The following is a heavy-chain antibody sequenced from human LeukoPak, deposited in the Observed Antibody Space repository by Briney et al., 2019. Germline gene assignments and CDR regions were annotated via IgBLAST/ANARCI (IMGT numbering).Heavy chain of an antibody. J-gene: IGHJ4*02. D-gene: IGHD3-9*01. Sequence: SETLSLTCTASGGSISSGGYYWSWIRQHPGKGLEWIGYIYYSGSTYYNPSLKSRVTISVDTSKNQFSLKLSSVTAADTAVYYCARGFRYYDILTGYSSGEYFDYWGQGTLVTVSS. CDR2: IYYSGST. V-gene: IGHV4-31*03. CDR1: GGSISSGGYY. CDR3: ARGFRYYDILTGYSSGEYFDY.